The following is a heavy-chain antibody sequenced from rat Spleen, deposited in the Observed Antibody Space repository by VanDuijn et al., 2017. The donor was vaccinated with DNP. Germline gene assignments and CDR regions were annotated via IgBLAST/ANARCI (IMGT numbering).Heavy chain of an antibody. CDR1: GVTFSDYN. J-gene: IGHJ3*01. CDR2: INYDGSST. D-gene: IGHD1-2*01. CDR3: TIAADWFGY. Sequence: EVQLVESGGGLVQPGRSLKLSCAASGVTFSDYNMAWVRQAPKKGLEWVATINYDGSSTYYRDSVKGRFTISRDNAKSTLYLQMDSLRSEDTATYYCTIAADWFGYWGQGTLVTVSS. V-gene: IGHV5-7*01.